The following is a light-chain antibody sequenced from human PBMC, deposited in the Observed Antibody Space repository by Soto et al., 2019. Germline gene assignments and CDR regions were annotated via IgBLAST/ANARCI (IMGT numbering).Light chain of an antibody. J-gene: IGKJ2*01. Sequence: EIVLTQSPGTLSLSPGETATLSCRASQRVSSSYLAGYQQKPGQAPRLLIYGASSRATGIPDRFSGSGSGTDFNLTISRLEPEDFAVYFCQQYGSSPPFTFGQGTKVEI. CDR1: QRVSSSY. CDR2: GAS. V-gene: IGKV3-20*01. CDR3: QQYGSSPPFT.